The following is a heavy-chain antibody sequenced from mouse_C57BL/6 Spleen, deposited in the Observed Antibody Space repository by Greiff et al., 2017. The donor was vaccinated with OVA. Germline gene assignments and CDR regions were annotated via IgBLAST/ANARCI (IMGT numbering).Heavy chain of an antibody. J-gene: IGHJ3*01. CDR3: AETYDGRAWFAY. Sequence: VQLKESGPGLVKPSQSLSLTCSVTGYSITSGYYWNWIRQFPGNKLEWMGYIRYDGSNNYNPSLKNRISITRDTSKNQFFLKLNSVTTEDTATYDCAETYDGRAWFAYWGQGTLVTVSA. D-gene: IGHD2-12*01. CDR2: IRYDGSN. CDR1: GYSITSGYY. V-gene: IGHV3-6*01.